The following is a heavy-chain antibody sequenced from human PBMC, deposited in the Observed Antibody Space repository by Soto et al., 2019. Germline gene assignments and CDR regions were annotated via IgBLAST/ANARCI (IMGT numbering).Heavy chain of an antibody. Sequence: SDTLPAPSRVSGASSGSDDRYCCGIRKAPGKGLEWIGYIFSSGTTYYNPSLKSRLTMSLDTSQNQFSLKLNSVTAADTAVYFCARVPSPFDFYYAMDVWGQGTTVTVYS. CDR3: ARVPSPFDFYYAMDV. J-gene: IGHJ6*02. CDR1: GASSGSDDRY. CDR2: IFSSGTT. D-gene: IGHD3-16*01. V-gene: IGHV4-30-4*02.